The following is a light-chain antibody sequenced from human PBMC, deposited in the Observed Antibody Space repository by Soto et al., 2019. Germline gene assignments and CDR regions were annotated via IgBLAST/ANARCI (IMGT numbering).Light chain of an antibody. CDR1: SSDVGGYNY. V-gene: IGLV2-11*01. CDR3: CSYEGSYTLV. CDR2: DVS. J-gene: IGLJ2*01. Sequence: QSALTQPRSVSGSPGQSVTISCTGTSSDVGGYNYVSWYQQHPGKAPKLMIYDVSKRPSGVPDRFSGSKSGNTASLTISGLQDEDEADYYCCSYEGSYTLVFGGGTKVTVL.